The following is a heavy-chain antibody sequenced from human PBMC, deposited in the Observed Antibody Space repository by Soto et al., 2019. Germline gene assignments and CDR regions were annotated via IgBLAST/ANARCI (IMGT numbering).Heavy chain of an antibody. D-gene: IGHD6-13*01. J-gene: IGHJ6*02. CDR3: ARSPGYSASWGYFYSGMKI. CDR1: GYTFTNYG. V-gene: IGHV1-18*01. CDR2: INTYHGNT. Sequence: QVQLVQSGAELKKPGASVKVSCKASGYTFTNYGISWVRQAPGQGLERMGWINTYHGNTKYAQKLQGRVTMTKDTSTSTAYMELTILRSDDTAVYYCARSPGYSASWGYFYSGMKIWGQGTTVIVSS.